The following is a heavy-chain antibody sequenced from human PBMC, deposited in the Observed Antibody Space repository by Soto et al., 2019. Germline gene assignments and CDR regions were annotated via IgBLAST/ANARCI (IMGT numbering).Heavy chain of an antibody. V-gene: IGHV2-26*01. CDR1: GFSLSNARMG. D-gene: IGHD2-2*01. Sequence: QVTLKESGPVLVKPTETLTLTCTVSGFSLSNARMGVSWIRQPPGKALEWLAHIFSNDEKSYSTSLKSRLTISKDPSKSQVVLTMTNMDPVDTDTYYCARSRRYCSSTSCYAGWFDYWGQGTLVTVSS. CDR2: IFSNDEK. CDR3: ARSRRYCSSTSCYAGWFDY. J-gene: IGHJ4*02.